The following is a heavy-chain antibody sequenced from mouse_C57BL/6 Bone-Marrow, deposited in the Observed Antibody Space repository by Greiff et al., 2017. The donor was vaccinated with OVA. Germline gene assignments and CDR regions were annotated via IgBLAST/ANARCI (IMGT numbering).Heavy chain of an antibody. Sequence: VQLQQPGAELVKPGASVKLSCKASGYTFTSYWMQWVKQRPGQGLEWIGEIDPSDSYTNYNQKFKGKATLTVDTSSSTDYMQLSSLTSEDSAVYYCARAGDYVYAMDYWGQGTSVTVSS. J-gene: IGHJ4*01. CDR3: ARAGDYVYAMDY. V-gene: IGHV1-50*01. CDR2: IDPSDSYT. CDR1: GYTFTSYW. D-gene: IGHD2-4*01.